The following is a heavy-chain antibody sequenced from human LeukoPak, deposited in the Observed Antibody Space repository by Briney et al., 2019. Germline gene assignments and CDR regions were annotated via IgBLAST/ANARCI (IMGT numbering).Heavy chain of an antibody. D-gene: IGHD3-10*01. Sequence: GSLRLSCAASGFTFSSYGMHWVRQAPGKGLEWVAVISYDGSNKYYADSVKGRFTISRDNSKNTLYLQMNSLRAEDTAVYYCARDKHYYGSGSYGNSWFDPWGQGTLVTVSS. CDR2: ISYDGSNK. CDR3: ARDKHYYGSGSYGNSWFDP. V-gene: IGHV3-30*03. CDR1: GFTFSSYG. J-gene: IGHJ5*02.